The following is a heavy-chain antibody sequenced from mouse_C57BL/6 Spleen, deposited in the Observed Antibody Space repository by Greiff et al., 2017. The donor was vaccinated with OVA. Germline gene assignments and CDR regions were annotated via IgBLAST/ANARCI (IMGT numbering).Heavy chain of an antibody. Sequence: QVQLQQPGAELVRPGSSVKLSCKASGYTFTSYWMHWVKQRPIQGLEWIGNIDPSDSENPYNHKLKDKATLTVDKASSTAYMQLINLTSEDSAVSFCARSLAHGSFAYWGQGTLVTVSA. J-gene: IGHJ3*01. V-gene: IGHV1-52*01. D-gene: IGHD1-3*01. CDR1: GYTFTSYW. CDR2: IDPSDSEN. CDR3: ARSLAHGSFAY.